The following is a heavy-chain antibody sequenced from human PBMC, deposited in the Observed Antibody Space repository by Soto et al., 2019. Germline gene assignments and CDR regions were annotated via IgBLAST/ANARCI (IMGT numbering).Heavy chain of an antibody. Sequence: ASVKVSCKASGYTFTSYAMHWVRQAPGQRLEWMGWINAGNSDTKYSQKFQGRVTITSDTSASTAYMELSSLRSEDTAVYYCAEHFSMVVMAHGYWGQGTLVTDSS. CDR3: AEHFSMVVMAHGY. D-gene: IGHD3-22*01. CDR2: INAGNSDT. CDR1: GYTFTSYA. V-gene: IGHV1-3*01. J-gene: IGHJ4*02.